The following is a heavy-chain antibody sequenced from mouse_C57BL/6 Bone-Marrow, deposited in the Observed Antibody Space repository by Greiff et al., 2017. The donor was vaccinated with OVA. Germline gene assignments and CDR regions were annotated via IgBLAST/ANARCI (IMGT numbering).Heavy chain of an antibody. J-gene: IGHJ2*01. V-gene: IGHV1-7*01. Sequence: VQGVESGAELAKPGASVKLSCKASGYTFTSYWMHWVKQRPGQGLEWIGYINPSSGYTKYNQKFKDKATLTADKSSSTAYMQLSSLTYEDSAVYYCARIITTVVATKYFDYWGQGTTLTVSS. CDR2: INPSSGYT. CDR1: GYTFTSYW. D-gene: IGHD1-1*01. CDR3: ARIITTVVATKYFDY.